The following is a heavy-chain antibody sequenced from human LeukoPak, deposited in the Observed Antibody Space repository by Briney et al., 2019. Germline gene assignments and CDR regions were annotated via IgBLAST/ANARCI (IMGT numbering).Heavy chain of an antibody. CDR2: ISSSSSYI. Sequence: AGGSLRLSCAASGFTFSSYSMNWVRQAPGKGLEWVSSISSSSSYIYYADSVKGRFTISRDNAKNSLYLQMNSLRAEDTAVYYCARDDHDFWSGRYYMDVWGKGTTVTVSS. D-gene: IGHD3-3*01. CDR1: GFTFSSYS. V-gene: IGHV3-21*01. J-gene: IGHJ6*03. CDR3: ARDDHDFWSGRYYMDV.